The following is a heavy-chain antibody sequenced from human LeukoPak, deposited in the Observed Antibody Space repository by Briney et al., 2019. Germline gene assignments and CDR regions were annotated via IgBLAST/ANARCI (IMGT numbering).Heavy chain of an antibody. CDR3: ARDAVAGGEYYFDY. CDR1: GYTFTSYG. J-gene: IGHJ4*02. Sequence: ASVKVSCKASGYTFTSYGLSWVRQAPGQGLEWTGWISAYNGNTNYAQKLQGRVTMTTDTSTSTAYMELRSLRSDDTAVYYCARDAVAGGEYYFDYWGQGTLVTVSS. V-gene: IGHV1-18*01. D-gene: IGHD6-19*01. CDR2: ISAYNGNT.